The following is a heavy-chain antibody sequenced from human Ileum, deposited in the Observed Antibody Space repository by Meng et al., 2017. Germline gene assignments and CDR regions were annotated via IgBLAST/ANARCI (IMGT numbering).Heavy chain of an antibody. D-gene: IGHD1-1*01. CDR2: INAGNGNI. CDR1: GYTFRNYP. J-gene: IGHJ4*02. Sequence: QVQLVQSGTEVKKVGASVKVSCTASGYTFRNYPRHWVRQAPGKRPEWMGWINAGNGNIKISQKFQGRITITSDTSATAYMELSSLRSEDTAVYFCARENDNWNYFDYWAREAWSPSPQ. CDR3: ARENDNWNYFDY. V-gene: IGHV1-3*01.